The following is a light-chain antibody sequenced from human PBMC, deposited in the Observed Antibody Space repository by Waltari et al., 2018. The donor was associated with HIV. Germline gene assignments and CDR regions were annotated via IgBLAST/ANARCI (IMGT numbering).Light chain of an antibody. Sequence: QSALTQPASVSGSPGQSITISCTGSSSDVGSYTLVSWYQQHPGKAPKLMIFEGINRPVGVSNRCSGSKSGNTACLTISGLQAEDESDYYCCSYAGSSNWVFGGGTKLTVL. V-gene: IGLV2-23*01. J-gene: IGLJ3*02. CDR1: SSDVGSYTL. CDR2: EGI. CDR3: CSYAGSSNWV.